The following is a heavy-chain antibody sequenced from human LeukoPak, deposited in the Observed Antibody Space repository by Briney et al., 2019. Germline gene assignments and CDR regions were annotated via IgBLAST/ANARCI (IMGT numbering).Heavy chain of an antibody. J-gene: IGHJ4*02. CDR2: IRFNGNNK. D-gene: IGHD3-22*01. CDR3: AKDSSVYFCDRRNFDY. Sequence: PGGSLRLSCAASGFTFSSYGMHWVRQAPGKGLEWVAFIRFNGNNKYYADSVKGRFTISRDNAKNTLYLQMNSLRAEDTAVYYCAKDSSVYFCDRRNFDYWGQGTLVTVSS. CDR1: GFTFSSYG. V-gene: IGHV3-30*02.